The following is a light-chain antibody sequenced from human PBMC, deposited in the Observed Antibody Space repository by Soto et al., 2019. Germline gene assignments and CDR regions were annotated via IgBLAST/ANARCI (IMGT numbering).Light chain of an antibody. J-gene: IGKJ2*01. Sequence: EIVMTQSPATLSVSPGERATLSCRASQNVNSNLAWYQQKPGQAPRLLIYGASTRDTGVPARFSGSGSGTEFTLTNSSLQPEDFAIYYCQHLNNWPSYTFGQGTKLEIK. V-gene: IGKV3-15*01. CDR3: QHLNNWPSYT. CDR2: GAS. CDR1: QNVNSN.